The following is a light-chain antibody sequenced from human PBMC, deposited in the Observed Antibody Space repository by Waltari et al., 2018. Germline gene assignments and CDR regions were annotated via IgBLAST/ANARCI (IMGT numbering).Light chain of an antibody. CDR1: NSDVGGYNQ. CDR3: CSYAGSYTFGV. V-gene: IGLV2-11*01. Sequence: QSALTQPRSVSGSPGQSVTISCTGTNSDVGGYNQVSCYHQPPGKAPKLMIYDVSKRPSGVPDRFSGSKSGNTASLTISGLQAEDEADYYCCSYAGSYTFGVFGGGTKLTVL. J-gene: IGLJ2*01. CDR2: DVS.